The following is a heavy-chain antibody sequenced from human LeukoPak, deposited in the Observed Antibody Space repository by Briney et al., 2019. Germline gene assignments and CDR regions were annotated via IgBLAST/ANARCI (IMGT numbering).Heavy chain of an antibody. V-gene: IGHV3-9*01. CDR3: AKDLEYSSSSDGMDV. Sequence: GGSLRLSCAASEFTFDDYAMHWVRQAPGKGLEWVSGISWNSGSIGYADSVKGRFTISRDNAKNSLYLQMNSLRAEGTALYYCAKDLEYSSSSDGMDVWGQGTTVTVSS. D-gene: IGHD6-6*01. J-gene: IGHJ6*02. CDR1: EFTFDDYA. CDR2: ISWNSGSI.